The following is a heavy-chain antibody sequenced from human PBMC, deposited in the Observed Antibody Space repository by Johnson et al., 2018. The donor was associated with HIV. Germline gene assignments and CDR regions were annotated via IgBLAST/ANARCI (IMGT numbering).Heavy chain of an antibody. CDR1: GFSFSTYW. CDR3: TTGASSAFDI. V-gene: IGHV3-74*02. D-gene: IGHD3-10*01. Sequence: VQLVESGGGVVQPGGSLRLSCAASGFSFSTYWMHWVRQAPGQGLVWVSRIISDATTAIYTDSVKGRFTISRDNVKNTMYLQMNSLRADDTAVYYCTTGASSAFDIWGQGAMVTVSS. CDR2: IISDATTA. J-gene: IGHJ3*02.